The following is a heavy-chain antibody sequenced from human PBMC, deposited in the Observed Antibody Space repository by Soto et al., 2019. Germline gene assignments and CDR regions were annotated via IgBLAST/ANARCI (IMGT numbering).Heavy chain of an antibody. D-gene: IGHD2-2*02. CDR2: INPSGGST. J-gene: IGHJ3*02. CDR1: GYTFTSYY. V-gene: IGHV1-46*01. Sequence: QVQLVQSGAEVKKPGASVKVSCKASGYTFTSYYMHWVRQAPGQGLEWMGIINPSGGSTSYAQKFQGRVTMTRDTSTSTVYMELSSLRSEDTAVYYCASFERPGWVPAAIRDSGYQTGAFDIWGQGTMVTVSS. CDR3: ASFERPGWVPAAIRDSGYQTGAFDI.